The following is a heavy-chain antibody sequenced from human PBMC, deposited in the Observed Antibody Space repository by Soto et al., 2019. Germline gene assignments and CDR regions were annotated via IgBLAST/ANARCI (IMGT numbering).Heavy chain of an antibody. CDR2: IYYSGST. CDR1: GGSVSSGSYY. V-gene: IGHV4-61*01. J-gene: IGHJ4*02. Sequence: QVQLQESGPGLVKPSETLSLTCTVSGGSVSSGSYYWSWIRQPPGKGLEWIGYIYYSGSTNYNPSLKSRVTISVDTSKNQFSLKLSSVTAADTAVYYCARVREIWLDFDYWGQGTLVTVSS. D-gene: IGHD6-19*01. CDR3: ARVREIWLDFDY.